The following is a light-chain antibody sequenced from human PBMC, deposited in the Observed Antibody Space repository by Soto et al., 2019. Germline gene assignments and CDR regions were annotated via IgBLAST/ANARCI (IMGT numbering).Light chain of an antibody. J-gene: IGKJ1*01. V-gene: IGKV3-20*01. CDR3: QHYDTSPWT. CDR1: QNVRNNF. Sequence: EIVLTQSPXXXXLSPGEKATLSCRASQNVRNNFIAWYQHKPGQAPRLLIYDASTRAAGFPDRFSGSGSGTDFTLTISRLEPEDCALYYCQHYDTSPWTFGQGSKVEI. CDR2: DAS.